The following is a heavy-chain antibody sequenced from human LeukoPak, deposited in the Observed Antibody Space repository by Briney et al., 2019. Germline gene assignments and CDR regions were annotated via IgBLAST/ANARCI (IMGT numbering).Heavy chain of an antibody. J-gene: IGHJ4*02. D-gene: IGHD1-26*01. CDR2: ISSSSSYI. CDR3: ARGSGSYTEYYFDY. Sequence: PGGSLRLSCAASGFTFSSYSMNWVRQAPGKGLEWVSSISSSSSYIYYADSVKGRFTISRDNAKNTLYLQMNSLSADDTAVYYCARGSGSYTEYYFDYWGQGTLVTVSS. CDR1: GFTFSSYS. V-gene: IGHV3-21*01.